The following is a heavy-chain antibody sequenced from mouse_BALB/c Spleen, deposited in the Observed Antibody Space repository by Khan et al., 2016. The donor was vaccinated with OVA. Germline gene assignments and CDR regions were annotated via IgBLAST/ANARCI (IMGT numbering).Heavy chain of an antibody. CDR1: GYTFTNYG. CDR2: INTYTGEP. CDR3: ARKHWYFDV. V-gene: IGHV9-3-1*01. Sequence: QIQLVQSGPELKKPGETVKISCKASGYTFTNYGVNWVKQAPGKGLKWMGWINTYTGEPTYADDFEGRFAFSLETSASTAYLQLNNLTTEDTATYFCARKHWYFDVWGAGTTVTVSS. J-gene: IGHJ1*01.